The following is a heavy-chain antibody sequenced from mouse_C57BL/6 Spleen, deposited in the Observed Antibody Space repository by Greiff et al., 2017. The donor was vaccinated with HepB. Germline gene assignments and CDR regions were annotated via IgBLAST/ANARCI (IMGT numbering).Heavy chain of an antibody. CDR2: IRNKANGYTT. CDR1: GFTFTDYY. CDR3: ARSDGYYPLYYAMDY. J-gene: IGHJ4*01. Sequence: EVQLVESGGGLVQPGGSLSLSCAASGFTFTDYYMSWVRQPPGKALEWLGFIRNKANGYTTEYSASVKGRFTISRDNSQSILYLQMNALRAEDSATYYCARSDGYYPLYYAMDYWGQGTSVTVSS. D-gene: IGHD2-3*01. V-gene: IGHV7-3*01.